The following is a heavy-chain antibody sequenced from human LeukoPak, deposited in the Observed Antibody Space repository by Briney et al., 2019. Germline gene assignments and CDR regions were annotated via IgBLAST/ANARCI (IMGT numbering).Heavy chain of an antibody. Sequence: PSETLSLTCTVSGGSISSYYWSWIRQPARKGLEWIGRIYTSGSTNYNPSLKSRVTMSVDTSKNQFSLKLSSVTAADTAVYYCARDRAYYDFWSGYQDYYYYYMDVWGKGTTVTVSS. D-gene: IGHD3-3*01. V-gene: IGHV4-4*07. CDR3: ARDRAYYDFWSGYQDYYYYYMDV. CDR1: GGSISSYY. CDR2: IYTSGST. J-gene: IGHJ6*03.